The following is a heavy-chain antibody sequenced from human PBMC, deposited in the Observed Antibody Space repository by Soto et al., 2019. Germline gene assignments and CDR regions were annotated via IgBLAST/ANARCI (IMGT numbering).Heavy chain of an antibody. CDR3: ARESAHGFDA. CDR1: GYTFTSYD. Sequence: QVQLVQSGAEVKKPGASVKVSCKASGYTFTSYDINWVRQATGQGLEWMGWMNPNSGNTAYAQKFLGRVTMTRNTYLSTASMEPGSARAEDTDVYYCARESAHGFDAWGQGTLVTVSS. CDR2: MNPNSGNT. V-gene: IGHV1-8*01. J-gene: IGHJ5*02. D-gene: IGHD3-3*01.